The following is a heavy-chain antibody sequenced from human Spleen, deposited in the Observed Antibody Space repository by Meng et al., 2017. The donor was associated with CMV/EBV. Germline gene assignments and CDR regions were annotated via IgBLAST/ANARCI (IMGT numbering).Heavy chain of an antibody. CDR2: ISSDMSTI. V-gene: IGHV3-48*04. CDR1: GFTFSSFS. Sequence: GGSLRLSCAASGFTFSSFSMNWVRQAPGRGLEWISYISSDMSTIYYSDSMRGRFIVSRDNAKNSLYLQMNSLRAEDTAVYYCVRGEWFDSWGQGTRVTVSS. J-gene: IGHJ5*01. CDR3: VRGEWFDS.